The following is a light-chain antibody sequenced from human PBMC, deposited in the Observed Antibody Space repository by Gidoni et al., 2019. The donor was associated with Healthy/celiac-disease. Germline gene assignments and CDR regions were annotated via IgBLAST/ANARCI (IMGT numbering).Light chain of an antibody. CDR1: SSDVGGYNY. V-gene: IGLV2-8*01. CDR2: EVS. J-gene: IGLJ2*01. Sequence: QSALTQPPSASGSPGQSVTISCTGTSSDVGGYNYLSWYQQHPGKAPKLMIYEVSKRPSGVPDRFSGSTSGNTASRTGSGLQAEDEADYYCSSYAGSNNLVFGGGTKLTVL. CDR3: SSYAGSNNLV.